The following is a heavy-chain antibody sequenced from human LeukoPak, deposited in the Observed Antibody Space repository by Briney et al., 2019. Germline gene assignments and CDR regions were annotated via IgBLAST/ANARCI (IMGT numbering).Heavy chain of an antibody. Sequence: SETLSLTCTVSGASISTHYWSWIRQPPEKGPEWIGDFYFSGSTSYNPSLKSRATISGDTSKNQFSLNLRPVTAADTAVYYCARAGAIATVHLDLDHWGRGTQVTVSS. V-gene: IGHV4-59*11. D-gene: IGHD6-13*01. CDR3: ARAGAIATVHLDLDH. CDR2: FYFSGST. CDR1: GASISTHY. J-gene: IGHJ4*02.